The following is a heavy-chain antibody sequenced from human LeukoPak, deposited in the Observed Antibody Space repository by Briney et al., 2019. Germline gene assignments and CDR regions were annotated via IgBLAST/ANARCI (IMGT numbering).Heavy chain of an antibody. J-gene: IGHJ4*02. CDR1: GFTFSSYE. Sequence: GGSLRLSCAASGFTFSSYEMNWVRQAPGEGLEWGSYISSSGSTIYYADSVKGRFTISRDNAKNSLYLQMTSLRAEDTAVYYCAREHYDILTGYYSHGDFDYWGQGTLVTVSS. CDR2: ISSSGSTI. V-gene: IGHV3-48*03. D-gene: IGHD3-9*01. CDR3: AREHYDILTGYYSHGDFDY.